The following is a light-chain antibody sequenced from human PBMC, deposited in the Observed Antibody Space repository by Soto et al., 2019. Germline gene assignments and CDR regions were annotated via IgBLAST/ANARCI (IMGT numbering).Light chain of an antibody. CDR2: EVT. CDR3: SSYAGRGVGV. CDR1: SSDVGSYDL. Sequence: QSALTQPASVSGSPGQSITISCTGTSSDVGSYDLVSWYQQHPGEVPKLLIYEVTERPSGVSIRFSGSKSDYTASLTISGLQAEVEADYYCSSYAGRGVGVFGGGTKLTVL. V-gene: IGLV2-23*02. J-gene: IGLJ2*01.